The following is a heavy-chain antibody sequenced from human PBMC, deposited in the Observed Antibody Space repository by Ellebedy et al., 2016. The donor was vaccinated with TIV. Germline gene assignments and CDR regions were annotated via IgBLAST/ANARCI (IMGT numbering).Heavy chain of an antibody. V-gene: IGHV4-59*01. J-gene: IGHJ4*02. D-gene: IGHD3-10*01. CDR2: MYYSGSS. CDR3: VRGDDDFGSGTYHL. Sequence: MPSETLSLTCTVSGGSIFNYYWSWIRQPPGKGLEWIGYMYYSGSSSYNPSLKSRVTISADPSQNQIFLKLTSVSAADAAVYYCVRGDDDFGSGTYHLWGQGTLVTVSS. CDR1: GGSIFNYY.